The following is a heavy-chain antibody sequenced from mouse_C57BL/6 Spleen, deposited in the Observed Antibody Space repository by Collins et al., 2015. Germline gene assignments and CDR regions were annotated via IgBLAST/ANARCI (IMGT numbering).Heavy chain of an antibody. Sequence: QVQLQQPGAELVKPGASVKMSCKASGYTFTSYWITWVKQRPGQGLEWIGDIYPGSGSTNYNEKFKSKASLTVDTSSSTAYMQLSGLTSEDSAVYYCTREGYYYGSSLYYYTMDYWGQGTSVTVSS. CDR1: GYTFTSYW. V-gene: IGHV1-55*01. CDR3: TREGYYYGSSLYYYTMDY. J-gene: IGHJ4*01. CDR2: IYPGSGST. D-gene: IGHD1-1*01.